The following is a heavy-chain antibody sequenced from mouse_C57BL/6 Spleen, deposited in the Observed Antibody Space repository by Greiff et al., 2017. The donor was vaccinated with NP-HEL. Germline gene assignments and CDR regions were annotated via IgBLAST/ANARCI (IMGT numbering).Heavy chain of an antibody. CDR2: IYPRSGNT. D-gene: IGHD2-2*01. J-gene: IGHJ2*01. Sequence: VKLVESGAELARPGASVKLSCKASGYTFTSYGISWVKQRTGQGLEWIGEIYPRSGNTYYNEKFKGKATLTADKSSSTAYMELRSLTSEDSAVYFCARWGTMVTFYWGQGTTLTVSS. CDR3: ARWGTMVTFY. V-gene: IGHV1-81*01. CDR1: GYTFTSYG.